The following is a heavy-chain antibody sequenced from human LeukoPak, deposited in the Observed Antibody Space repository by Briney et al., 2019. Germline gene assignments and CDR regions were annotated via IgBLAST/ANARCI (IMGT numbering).Heavy chain of an antibody. CDR1: GYTFTSNY. CDR2: MNPNSGNT. J-gene: IGHJ4*02. V-gene: IGHV1-8*02. CDR3: AVVDTAIGSFDY. D-gene: IGHD5-18*01. Sequence: GASVKVSCKASGYTFTSNYIHWVRQATGQGLEWMGWMNPNSGNTGYAQKFQGRVTMTRNTSISTAYMELSSLRSEDTAVYYCAVVDTAIGSFDYWGQGTLVTVSS.